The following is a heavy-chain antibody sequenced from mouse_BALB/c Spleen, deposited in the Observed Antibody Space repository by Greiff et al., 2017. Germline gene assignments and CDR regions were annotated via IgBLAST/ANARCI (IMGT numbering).Heavy chain of an antibody. CDR2: ISSGGSYT. D-gene: IGHD2-3*01. J-gene: IGHJ3*01. Sequence: VQLKQSGGDLVKPGGSLKLSCAASGFTFSSYGMSWVRQTPDKRLEWVATISSGGSYTYYPDSVKGRFTISRDNAKNTLYLQMSSLKSEDTAMYYCARYYDGYYYPFAYWGQGTLVTVSA. CDR3: ARYYDGYYYPFAY. V-gene: IGHV5-6*01. CDR1: GFTFSSYG.